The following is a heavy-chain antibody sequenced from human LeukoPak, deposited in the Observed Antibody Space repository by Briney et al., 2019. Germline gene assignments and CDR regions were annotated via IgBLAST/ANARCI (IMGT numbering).Heavy chain of an antibody. Sequence: PGGSLRLSCAASGFTFSSYSMNWVRQAPGKGLEWVSYISSSTSTIYYADSVKGRFTISRDNAKNSLYLQMNSLRAEDTAVYYCARYIAARPPYFDPWGQGTLVTVSS. V-gene: IGHV3-48*01. CDR3: ARYIAARPPYFDP. J-gene: IGHJ5*02. CDR2: ISSSTSTI. CDR1: GFTFSSYS. D-gene: IGHD6-6*01.